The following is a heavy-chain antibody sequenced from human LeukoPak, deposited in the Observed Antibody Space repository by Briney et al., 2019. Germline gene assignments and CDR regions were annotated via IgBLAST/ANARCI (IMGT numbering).Heavy chain of an antibody. D-gene: IGHD2-15*01. J-gene: IGHJ6*03. CDR1: GFTFSSYA. Sequence: GGSLRLSCAASGFTFSSYAMTWGRQGPGKGLELVSTITGSGGSATYSDSLKGRFTISRNNSNDTLYVQMNSLRAEDTALYYCAKALTQKIGGNYYYMDVWGKGSTVTVSS. CDR3: AKALTQKIGGNYYYMDV. CDR2: ITGSGGSA. V-gene: IGHV3-23*01.